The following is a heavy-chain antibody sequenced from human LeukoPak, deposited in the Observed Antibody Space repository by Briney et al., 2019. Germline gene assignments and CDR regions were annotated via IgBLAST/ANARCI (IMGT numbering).Heavy chain of an antibody. CDR3: AREDRELFDY. Sequence: PGGSLRLSCAASGFTFSTYSMNWVRQAPGKGLEWVSSISSSSKYIYYADSMRGRFTISRDNAKNSLYLQMNSLRAEDTAVYYCAREDRELFDYWGQGTLVTVSS. CDR2: ISSSSKYI. V-gene: IGHV3-21*01. D-gene: IGHD1-26*01. CDR1: GFTFSTYS. J-gene: IGHJ4*02.